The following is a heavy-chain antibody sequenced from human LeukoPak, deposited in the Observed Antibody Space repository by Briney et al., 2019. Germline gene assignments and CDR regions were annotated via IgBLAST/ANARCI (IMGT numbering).Heavy chain of an antibody. V-gene: IGHV1-46*01. CDR1: GYSFTSYY. J-gene: IGHJ4*02. CDR2: INPSGGST. CDR3: ARPYGAYDFHYLVY. Sequence: ASMKLSCKASGYSFTSYYMHWVRHAPGQGLEWMGIINPSGGSTSYAQRFQGRVTMTWDTSTSTVYIELSSLTSEDTAVYYCARPYGAYDFHYLVYLGQGTLVTVSS. D-gene: IGHD5-12*01.